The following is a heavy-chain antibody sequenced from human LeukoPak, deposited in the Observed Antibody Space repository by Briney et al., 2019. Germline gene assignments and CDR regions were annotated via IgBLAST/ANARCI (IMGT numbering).Heavy chain of an antibody. J-gene: IGHJ4*02. CDR3: ARGWGSSAYGY. CDR1: GFTFSSYS. Sequence: PGGSLRLSCAAYGFTFSSYSMNWVRQAPGKGLEWVSSISSSSSYIYYADSVKGRFTISRDNAKNSLYLQMNGLRAEDTAVYYCARGWGSSAYGYWGQGTLVTVSS. CDR2: ISSSSSYI. D-gene: IGHD6-25*01. V-gene: IGHV3-21*01.